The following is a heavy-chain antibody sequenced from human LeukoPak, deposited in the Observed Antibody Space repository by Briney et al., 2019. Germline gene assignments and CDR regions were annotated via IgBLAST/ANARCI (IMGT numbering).Heavy chain of an antibody. J-gene: IGHJ5*02. CDR1: GYSISSGFY. CDR3: ARENSSGWLYNWFDP. CDR2: INHSGST. Sequence: SETLSLTCTVSGYSISSGFYWGWIRQPPGKGLEWIGEINHSGSTNYNPSLKSRVTISVDTSKNQFSLKLSSVTAADTAVYYCARENSSGWLYNWFDPWGQGTLVTVSS. D-gene: IGHD6-19*01. V-gene: IGHV4-38-2*02.